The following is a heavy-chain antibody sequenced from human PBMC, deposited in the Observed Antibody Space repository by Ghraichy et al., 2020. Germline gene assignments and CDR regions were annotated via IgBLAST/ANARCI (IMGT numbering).Heavy chain of an antibody. D-gene: IGHD2-2*02. CDR3: VRGLPRSYCSSSSCYIVY. J-gene: IGHJ4*01. CDR1: GFTFSSYS. V-gene: IGHV3-21*01. CDR2: ISSSNDYI. Sequence: GGSLRLSCAASGFTFSSYSMNWVRQAPGKGLEWVSSISSSNDYIFYADSVKGRFTISRDNAKNSLYLQMNSLRAEDTAVYYCVRGLPRSYCSSSSCYIVYWGHGILVTVSS.